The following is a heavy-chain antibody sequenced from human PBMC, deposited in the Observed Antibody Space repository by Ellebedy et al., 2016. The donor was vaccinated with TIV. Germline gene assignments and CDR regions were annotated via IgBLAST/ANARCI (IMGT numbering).Heavy chain of an antibody. J-gene: IGHJ4*02. D-gene: IGHD1-26*01. CDR1: GYSISRGYY. CDR3: ARGEVGDFDS. CDR2: ISHAGDT. Sequence: SETLSLTXNVSGYSISRGYYWGWIRQPPGKGLQWIGSISHAGDTDYRPSLKSRVTISQDTSKNQFSLRLTSVTAADTAVYYCARGEVGDFDSWGQGVLVTVSS. V-gene: IGHV4-38-2*02.